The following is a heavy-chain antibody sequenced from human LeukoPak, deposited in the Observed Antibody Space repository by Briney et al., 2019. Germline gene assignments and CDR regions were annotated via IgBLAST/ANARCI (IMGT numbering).Heavy chain of an antibody. CDR2: IYYSGST. J-gene: IGHJ2*01. D-gene: IGHD3-10*01. CDR3: ARVYYGRTYDYWHFDL. V-gene: IGHV4-59*01. CDR1: GGSISNYY. Sequence: TPSETLSLTCTVSGGSISNYYWSWIRQPPGEGLEWIGYIYYSGSTNYNPSLKSRVTISVDTSKNQFSLKLSSVTAAGTAVYFCARVYYGRTYDYWHFDLWGRGTLVTVSS.